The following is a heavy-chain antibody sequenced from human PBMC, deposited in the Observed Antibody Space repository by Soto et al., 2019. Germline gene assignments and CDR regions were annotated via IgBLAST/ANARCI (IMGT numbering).Heavy chain of an antibody. V-gene: IGHV1-8*01. CDR1: GYTFTSYD. D-gene: IGHD6-13*01. Sequence: ASVKVSCQASGYTFTSYDINWVRQATGQGLEWMGWMNPNSGNTGYAQKFQGRVTMTRNTSISTAYMELSSLRSEDTAVYYCARRGYSSSWYYYYYYGMDVWGQGTTVTVSS. CDR3: ARRGYSSSWYYYYYYGMDV. CDR2: MNPNSGNT. J-gene: IGHJ6*02.